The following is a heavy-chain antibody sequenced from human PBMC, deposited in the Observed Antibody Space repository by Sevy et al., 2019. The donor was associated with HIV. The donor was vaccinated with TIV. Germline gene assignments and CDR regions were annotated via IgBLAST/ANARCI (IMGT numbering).Heavy chain of an antibody. J-gene: IGHJ3*02. V-gene: IGHV3-72*01. CDR1: GFTFSDHY. CDR2: TRNKANGYTT. Sequence: GGSLRLSCAASGFTFSDHYMDWVRQAPGKGLEWVGRTRNKANGYTTEYAAPVKGRYSISREDSTNSKYLQMNILQTEDAAGYYCGRGGTASSRYFDHFDIRGQGTVVTVSS. CDR3: GRGGTASSRYFDHFDI. D-gene: IGHD3-22*01.